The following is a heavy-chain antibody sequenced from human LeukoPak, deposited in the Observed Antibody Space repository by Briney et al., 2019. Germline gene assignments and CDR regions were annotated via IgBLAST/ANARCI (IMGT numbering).Heavy chain of an antibody. CDR1: GFTFDDYA. D-gene: IGHD6-13*01. CDR3: AKDTAGIAEHFDY. Sequence: GGSLRLSCAASGFTFDDYAMHWVRQAPGKGLEWVSGISWNSGSIGYADSVKGRFTISRDNAKNSLYLQMNSLRAEDTALNYCAKDTAGIAEHFDYWGQGTLVTVSS. J-gene: IGHJ4*02. CDR2: ISWNSGSI. V-gene: IGHV3-9*01.